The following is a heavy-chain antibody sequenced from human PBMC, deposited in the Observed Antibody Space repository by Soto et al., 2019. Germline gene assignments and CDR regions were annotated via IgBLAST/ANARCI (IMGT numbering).Heavy chain of an antibody. Sequence: SPGICCSAAGFSFSIYAMHCFRQAPGKGLEWVAVISYDGSNKYYADSVKGRFTISRDNSENTLYLQMNSLRAEDTAVYYCARSPSPRYCSISCGYTTRGQIYDRGQRTPV. D-gene: IGHD2-2*02. CDR1: GFSFSIYA. CDR3: ARSPSPRYCSISCGYTTRGQIYD. V-gene: IGHV3-30-3*01. CDR2: ISYDGSNK. J-gene: IGHJ1*01.